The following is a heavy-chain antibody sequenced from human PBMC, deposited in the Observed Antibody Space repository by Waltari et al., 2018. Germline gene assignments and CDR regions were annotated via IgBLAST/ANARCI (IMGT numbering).Heavy chain of an antibody. Sequence: DVQLVESGSGLVQPGGALGLSCAVSGFPFTTYWMNWVRQAPGKGLEWVANIEKDGSETNYVDSVKGRFTISRDNAKNSVYLQMNSLRAEDTAVYYCAAGAGWLIDYWGQGTLVTVSS. CDR2: IEKDGSET. V-gene: IGHV3-7*01. CDR1: GFPFTTYW. CDR3: AAGAGWLIDY. D-gene: IGHD6-19*01. J-gene: IGHJ4*02.